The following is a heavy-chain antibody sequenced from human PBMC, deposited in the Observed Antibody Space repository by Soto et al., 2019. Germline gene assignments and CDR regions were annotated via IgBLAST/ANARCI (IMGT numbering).Heavy chain of an antibody. J-gene: IGHJ4*02. V-gene: IGHV3-30*18. CDR1: GFTFSSYS. CDR2: ISYDGSNK. D-gene: IGHD3-16*02. Sequence: GGSLRLSCAASGFTFSSYSMHWVRQAPGKGLEWVAVISYDGSNKYYADSVKGRFTISRDNSKNTLYLQMNSLRADDTAVYYCAKGPYRGVSGSDNWGQGTLVTVSS. CDR3: AKGPYRGVSGSDN.